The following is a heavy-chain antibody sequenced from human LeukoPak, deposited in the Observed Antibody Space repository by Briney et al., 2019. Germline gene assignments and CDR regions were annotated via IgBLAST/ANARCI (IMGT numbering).Heavy chain of an antibody. V-gene: IGHV1-2*02. CDR2: INPNSGGT. CDR3: AREIRRIAAPRHDKHNWFDP. CDR1: GYRFTGYY. J-gene: IGHJ5*02. D-gene: IGHD6-6*01. Sequence: GASVKVSCKASGYRFTGYYMHWVRQAPGQGLEWMGWINPNSGGTNYAQKFQGRVTMTRDTSISTAYMELSRLRSDDTAVYYCAREIRRIAAPRHDKHNWFDPWGQGTLVTVSS.